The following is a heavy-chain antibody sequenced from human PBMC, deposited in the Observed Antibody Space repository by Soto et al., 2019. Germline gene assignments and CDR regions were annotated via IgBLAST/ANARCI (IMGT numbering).Heavy chain of an antibody. CDR3: ASRPGPNNWFDP. CDR2: ISSSSSTI. CDR1: GFTFGSYS. Sequence: GGSLRLSCAASGFTFGSYSMNWVRQAPGKGLEWVSYISSSSSTIYYADSVKGRFTISRDNAKNSLYLQMNSLRDEDTAVYYCASRPGPNNWFDPWGQGTLVTVSS. J-gene: IGHJ5*02. V-gene: IGHV3-48*02.